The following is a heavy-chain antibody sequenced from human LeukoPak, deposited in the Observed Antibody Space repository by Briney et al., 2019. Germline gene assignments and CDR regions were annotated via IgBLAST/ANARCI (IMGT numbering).Heavy chain of an antibody. CDR3: ARMAAPGSRGLNF. D-gene: IGHD6-13*01. CDR2: KKPNSGNT. V-gene: IGHV1-8*01. Sequence: GASVTVSCVASGYTFPTYDIIWVRQAAGKGLAWKGWKKPNSGNTGKAQNFRSSVTITRNTSISPAYMGLTGLASEDTAVYICARMAAPGSRGLNFWGQRTLVTVSS. CDR1: GYTFPTYD. J-gene: IGHJ4*02.